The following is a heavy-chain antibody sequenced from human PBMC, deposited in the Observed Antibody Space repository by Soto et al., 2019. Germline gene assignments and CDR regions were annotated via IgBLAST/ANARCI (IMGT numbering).Heavy chain of an antibody. D-gene: IGHD6-13*01. Sequence: QVQLVQSGAEVKKPGSSVKFSCKASGGTFSSYAISWVRQAPGQGLEWMGGIIPIFGTANYAQKFQGRVTITADESTSTAYMELSSLRSEDTAVYYCARNPPNSSSWYGAFDIWGQGTMVTVSS. CDR3: ARNPPNSSSWYGAFDI. V-gene: IGHV1-69*01. CDR2: IIPIFGTA. CDR1: GGTFSSYA. J-gene: IGHJ3*02.